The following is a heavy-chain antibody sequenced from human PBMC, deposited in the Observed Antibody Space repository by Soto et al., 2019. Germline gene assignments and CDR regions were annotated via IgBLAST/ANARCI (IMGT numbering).Heavy chain of an antibody. D-gene: IGHD6-13*01. CDR1: GYTFTSYY. Sequence: ASVKVSCKASGYTFTSYYMPWVRQAPGQGLEWMGIINHSGGSTSYAQKFQGRVTMTRDTSTSTVYMELSSLRSEDTAVYYCARSVTYSSTTNSNWFDPWGQGTMVTVSS. J-gene: IGHJ5*02. V-gene: IGHV1-46*01. CDR3: ARSVTYSSTTNSNWFDP. CDR2: INHSGGST.